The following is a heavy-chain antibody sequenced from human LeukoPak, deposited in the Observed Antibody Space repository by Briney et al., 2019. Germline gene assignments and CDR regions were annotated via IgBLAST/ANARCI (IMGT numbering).Heavy chain of an antibody. CDR1: GFIFSSYE. CDR3: ASNPHPTGFDP. J-gene: IGHJ5*02. CDR2: TSSSGNSI. Sequence: GGSLRLSCAASGFIFSSYEMNWVRQAPGKGLEWVSYTSSSGNSIYYADSVKGRFTISRDNAKNSLYLQMNSLRVEDTAIYYCASNPHPTGFDPWGRGTLVTVSS. D-gene: IGHD1-1*01. V-gene: IGHV3-48*03.